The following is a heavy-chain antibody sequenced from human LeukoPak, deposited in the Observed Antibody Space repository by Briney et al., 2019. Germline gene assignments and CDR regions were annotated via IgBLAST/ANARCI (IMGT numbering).Heavy chain of an antibody. Sequence: ASVKVSCKTSGCGFTNYGFSWVRQAPGQGLEWMAWISAHNGNTNYAQKFQGRVTMTTDPSTSTAYMELRSLTSDDTAVYYCARGDCSSNTCYTYTAYWGQGTLVIVSS. D-gene: IGHD2-15*01. CDR2: ISAHNGNT. CDR3: ARGDCSSNTCYTYTAY. J-gene: IGHJ4*02. V-gene: IGHV1-18*01. CDR1: GCGFTNYG.